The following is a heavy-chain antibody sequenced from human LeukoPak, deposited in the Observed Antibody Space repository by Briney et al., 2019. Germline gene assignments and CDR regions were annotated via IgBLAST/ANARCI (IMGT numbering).Heavy chain of an antibody. CDR3: ARDPTNTAGYNFYMDV. CDR2: ISAYNGNT. J-gene: IGHJ6*03. Sequence: GASVKVSCKASGYTFTSYGISWVRQAPGQGLEWMGWISAYNGNTNYAQKLQGRVTMTTDTSTSTAYMELRILRSDDTAVYYCARDPTNTAGYNFYMDVWGKGTTVTVSS. CDR1: GYTFTSYG. V-gene: IGHV1-18*01. D-gene: IGHD2-8*01.